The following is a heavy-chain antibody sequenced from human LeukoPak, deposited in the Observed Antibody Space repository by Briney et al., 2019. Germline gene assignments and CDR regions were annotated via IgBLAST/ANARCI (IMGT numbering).Heavy chain of an antibody. J-gene: IGHJ4*02. Sequence: SETLSLTCAVSGGSISSSNWWSWVRQPPGKGLEWIGEIYHSGSTNYNPSLKSRVTISVDKSKNQFSLKLSSVTAADTAVYYCARSRVPAAFDLDYWGQGTLVTVSS. CDR2: IYHSGST. CDR1: GGSISSSNW. CDR3: ARSRVPAAFDLDY. D-gene: IGHD2-2*01. V-gene: IGHV4-4*02.